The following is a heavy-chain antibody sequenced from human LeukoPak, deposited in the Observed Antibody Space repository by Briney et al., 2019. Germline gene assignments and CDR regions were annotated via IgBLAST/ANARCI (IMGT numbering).Heavy chain of an antibody. CDR1: GGSISSGSYY. Sequence: SETLSLTCTVAGGSISSGSYYWSWIRQPAGKGLEWIGRIYTRGRTNYNPSLKSRVTISVDTSKNQFSLKLSSVTAADTAVYYCASEGSPYFDSSGPLFDYWGQGTLVTVSS. D-gene: IGHD3-22*01. V-gene: IGHV4-61*02. CDR2: IYTRGRT. CDR3: ASEGSPYFDSSGPLFDY. J-gene: IGHJ4*02.